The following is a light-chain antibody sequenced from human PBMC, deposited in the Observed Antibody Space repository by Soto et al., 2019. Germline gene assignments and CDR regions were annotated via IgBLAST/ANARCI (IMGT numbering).Light chain of an antibody. CDR2: AAS. Sequence: DIQMTQSPSSLSASVGDRVSITCRASQGISKYLVWYQQKPGKVPKLLIYAASTLQSGVPSRFSGSGSGTQFTLTITSLQPEDVATYYGQNYNSAVRTFGQGTKVEIK. CDR1: QGISKY. V-gene: IGKV1-27*01. J-gene: IGKJ1*01. CDR3: QNYNSAVRT.